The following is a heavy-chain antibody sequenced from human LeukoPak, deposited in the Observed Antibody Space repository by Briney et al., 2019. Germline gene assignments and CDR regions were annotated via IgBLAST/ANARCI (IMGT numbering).Heavy chain of an antibody. Sequence: SETLSLTCAVYGGSFSGYYWSWIRQPPGKGLEWIGEINHSGSTNYNPSLKSRVTISVDTSKNQFSLKLSSVTAADTAVYYCASLPIAVAGRGLFDYWGQGTLVTVSS. CDR1: GGSFSGYY. D-gene: IGHD6-19*01. J-gene: IGHJ4*02. CDR2: INHSGST. CDR3: ASLPIAVAGRGLFDY. V-gene: IGHV4-34*01.